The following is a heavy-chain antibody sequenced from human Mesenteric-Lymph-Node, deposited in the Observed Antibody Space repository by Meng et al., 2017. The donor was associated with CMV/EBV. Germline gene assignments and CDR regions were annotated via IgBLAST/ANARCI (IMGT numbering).Heavy chain of an antibody. CDR3: ATEHQLVRSNWFDP. V-gene: IGHV4-61*01. J-gene: IGHJ5*02. CDR1: GSSVSSDSCD. Sequence: SGSSVSSDSCDWSWIRQPPGKGLEWIGYIYNSGSTNYNPSLKSRVTISVDTSKNQFSLKLSSVTAADTAVYYCATEHQLVRSNWFDPWGQGTLVTVSS. D-gene: IGHD6-13*01. CDR2: IYNSGST.